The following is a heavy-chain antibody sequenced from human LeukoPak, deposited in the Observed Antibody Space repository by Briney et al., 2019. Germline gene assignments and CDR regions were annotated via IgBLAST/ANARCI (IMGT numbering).Heavy chain of an antibody. CDR1: GFTFSSSA. CDR2: ISGIGDST. V-gene: IGHV3-23*01. CDR3: AKDRVPYSSGWVFDY. J-gene: IGHJ4*02. D-gene: IGHD6-19*01. Sequence: GGSLRLSCAASGFTFSSSAMSWARQAPGKGLEWVSAISGIGDSTYYADSVKGRFTISRDNSKNTLYLQMNSLRAEDTAVYYCAKDRVPYSSGWVFDYWGQGTLVTVSS.